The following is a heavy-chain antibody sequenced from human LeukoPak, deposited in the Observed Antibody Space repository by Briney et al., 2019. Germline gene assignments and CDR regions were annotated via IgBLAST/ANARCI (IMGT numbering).Heavy chain of an antibody. CDR2: ISGSGGST. D-gene: IGHD3-16*01. J-gene: IGHJ6*02. V-gene: IGHV3-23*01. CDR1: GFVVSSNY. CDR3: AKAGGVDYYYYGMDV. Sequence: GGSLRLSCAASGFVVSSNYMNWVRQAPGKGLEWASAISGSGGSTYYADSVKGWFTISRDNSKNTLYLQMNSLRAEDTAVYYCAKAGGVDYYYYGMDVWGQGTTVTVSS.